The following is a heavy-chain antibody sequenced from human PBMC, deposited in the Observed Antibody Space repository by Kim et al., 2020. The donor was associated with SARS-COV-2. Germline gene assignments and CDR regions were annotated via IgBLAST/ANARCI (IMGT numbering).Heavy chain of an antibody. CDR1: GGTFSSYA. V-gene: IGHV1-69*13. CDR3: ARDRRELPFRDAFDI. D-gene: IGHD1-26*01. CDR2: IIPIFGTA. J-gene: IGHJ3*02. Sequence: SVKVSCKASGGTFSSYAISWVRQAPGQGLEWMGGIIPIFGTANYAQKFQGRVTITADETTSTAYMELSSLRSEDTAVYYCARDRRELPFRDAFDIWGQGTMVTVSS.